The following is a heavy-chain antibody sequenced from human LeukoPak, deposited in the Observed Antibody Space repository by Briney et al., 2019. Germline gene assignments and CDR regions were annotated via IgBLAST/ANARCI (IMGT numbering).Heavy chain of an antibody. Sequence: QPGESLRLSCATSGFTFSSYWMSWVRQAPGKGLEWVPNIKQDKREKYYVDSVKRRFNISRDNAKNSLYLQMNSLRAEDTAVYYCAREMGGLGVVVPAAFYEFDYWGQGTLVTVSS. V-gene: IGHV3-7*03. CDR1: GFTFSSYW. J-gene: IGHJ4*02. D-gene: IGHD2-2*01. CDR3: AREMGGLGVVVPAAFYEFDY. CDR2: IKQDKREK.